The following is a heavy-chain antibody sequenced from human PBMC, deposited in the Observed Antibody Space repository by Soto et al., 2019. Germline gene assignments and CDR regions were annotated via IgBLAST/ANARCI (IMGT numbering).Heavy chain of an antibody. Sequence: QVQLVESGGGVVQPGRSLRLSCAASGFTFSSYGMHWVRQAPGKGLEWVGAIWYDGSNKYYADSVKGRFTISRDNSKNTRYLQMNSLRAEDTAVYYCASGGARIVVAPPRYWVQETLVTASS. CDR1: GFTFSSYG. J-gene: IGHJ4*02. D-gene: IGHD2-21*01. CDR3: ASGGARIVVAPPRY. CDR2: IWYDGSNK. V-gene: IGHV3-33*01.